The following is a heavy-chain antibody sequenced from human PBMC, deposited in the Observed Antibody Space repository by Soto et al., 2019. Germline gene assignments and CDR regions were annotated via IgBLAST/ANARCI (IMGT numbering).Heavy chain of an antibody. V-gene: IGHV1-18*01. Sequence: ASVKVSCKASGYTFYSHSISGVRQAPGQGLEWMGRISADNINTKYAQKFRGRVTMTTDTSTSTVYMELRNLRSDDTAVYYCARCIQEDYYYGMDVWGQGTTVTVSS. CDR1: GYTFYSHS. CDR2: ISADNINT. J-gene: IGHJ6*02. D-gene: IGHD5-18*01. CDR3: ARCIQEDYYYGMDV.